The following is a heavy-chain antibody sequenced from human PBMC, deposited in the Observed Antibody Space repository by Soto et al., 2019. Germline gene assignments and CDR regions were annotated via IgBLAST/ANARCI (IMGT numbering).Heavy chain of an antibody. V-gene: IGHV3-30-3*01. Sequence: GGSLRLSCAASGFTFSSYAMHWVRQAPGKGLEWVAVISYDGSNKYYADSVKGRFTISRDNSKNTLYLQMNSLRAEDTAVYYCARPRDGYNWDAFDIWGHGTMVTVSS. CDR1: GFTFSSYA. D-gene: IGHD5-12*01. CDR3: ARPRDGYNWDAFDI. CDR2: ISYDGSNK. J-gene: IGHJ3*02.